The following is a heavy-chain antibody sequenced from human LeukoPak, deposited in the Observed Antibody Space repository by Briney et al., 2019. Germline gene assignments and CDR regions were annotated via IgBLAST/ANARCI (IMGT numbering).Heavy chain of an antibody. Sequence: SVKVSCKASGGTFSSYAISWVRQAPGQGLEWMGGIIPIFGTANYAQKFQGRVTITADESTSTAYMELSSLRSEDTVVYYCARVYDYVWGSYRPNNYFDYWGQGTLVTVSS. J-gene: IGHJ4*02. V-gene: IGHV1-69*13. CDR3: ARVYDYVWGSYRPNNYFDY. D-gene: IGHD3-16*02. CDR2: IIPIFGTA. CDR1: GGTFSSYA.